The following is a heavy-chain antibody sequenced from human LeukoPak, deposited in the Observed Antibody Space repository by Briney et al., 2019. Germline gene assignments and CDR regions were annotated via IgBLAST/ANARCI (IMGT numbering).Heavy chain of an antibody. V-gene: IGHV3-48*01. CDR1: ATFSNYG. CDR2: ISSTSTTK. CDR3: ARGGAARPDY. D-gene: IGHD6-6*01. J-gene: IGHJ4*02. Sequence: GGSLRLSCAASATFSNYGMNWVRRTPGKGLEWVSYISSTSTTKSYADSVKGRFTISRDNAKNSLYLQMTSLRAEDTAVYYCARGGAARPDYWGQGTLVTVSS.